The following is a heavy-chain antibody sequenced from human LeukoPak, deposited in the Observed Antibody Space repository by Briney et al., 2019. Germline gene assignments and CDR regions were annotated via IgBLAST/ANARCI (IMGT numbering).Heavy chain of an antibody. Sequence: SETLSLTCTVSGGSISSYYWSWIRQPPGKGLEWIGYIYYSGSTYYNPSLKSRVTISVDTSKNQFSLKLSSVTAADTAVYYCARDPLYYYYGMDVWGQGTTVTVSS. CDR1: GGSISSYY. V-gene: IGHV4-59*12. CDR3: ARDPLYYYYGMDV. CDR2: IYYSGST. J-gene: IGHJ6*02.